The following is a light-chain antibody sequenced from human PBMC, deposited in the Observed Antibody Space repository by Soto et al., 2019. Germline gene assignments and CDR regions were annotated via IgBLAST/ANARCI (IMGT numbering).Light chain of an antibody. Sequence: IQVTQSPSTLSASVGDRVSITCRASDSINNWLAWYQQKPGKAPKLLIYKASTLQFGVPSRFSGSGSGAAFTLTISSLQTDDFATYYCQQYDKYPLSFGGGTKVDIK. V-gene: IGKV1-5*03. J-gene: IGKJ4*01. CDR3: QQYDKYPLS. CDR1: DSINNW. CDR2: KAS.